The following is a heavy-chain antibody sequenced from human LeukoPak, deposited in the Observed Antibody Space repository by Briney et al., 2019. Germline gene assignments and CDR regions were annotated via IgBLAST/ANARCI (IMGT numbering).Heavy chain of an antibody. CDR1: GFTVSSNY. V-gene: IGHV3-53*01. Sequence: GGSLRLSCAASGFTVSSNYMGWVRQAPGKGLEWVSVIYSGGSTYYADSVKGRFTISRDNSKNTLYLQMNSLRAEDTAVYYCARVTVAGLLNYWGQGTLVTVSS. CDR3: ARVTVAGLLNY. D-gene: IGHD6-19*01. CDR2: IYSGGST. J-gene: IGHJ4*02.